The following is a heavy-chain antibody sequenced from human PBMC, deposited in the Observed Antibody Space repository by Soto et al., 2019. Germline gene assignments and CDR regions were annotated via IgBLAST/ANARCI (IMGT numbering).Heavy chain of an antibody. CDR3: ARGGDYYYDSSGYYPITGYFDY. Sequence: PGGSLRLSCAASGFTFSSYAMHWVRQAPGKGLEWVAVISYDGSNKYYADSVKGRFTISRDNSKNTLYLQMNSLRAEDTAVYYCARGGDYYYDSSGYYPITGYFDYWGQGTLVTVSS. J-gene: IGHJ4*02. D-gene: IGHD3-22*01. CDR2: ISYDGSNK. V-gene: IGHV3-30-3*01. CDR1: GFTFSSYA.